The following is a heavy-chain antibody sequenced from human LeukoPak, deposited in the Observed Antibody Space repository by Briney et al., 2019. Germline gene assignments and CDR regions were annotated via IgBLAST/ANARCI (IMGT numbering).Heavy chain of an antibody. J-gene: IGHJ3*02. CDR2: SYYSGPT. D-gene: IGHD3-3*01. Sequence: SETLSLTCTVSGGSVSSGDYNWNWIRQPPGKGLEWIGYSYYSGPTYYNPSLKSRVTISVDASKNQFSLKLSSVTAADTAVYYCARGHHYDFWSGRPGAFDIWGQGTMVTVSS. V-gene: IGHV4-61*08. CDR1: GGSVSSGDYN. CDR3: ARGHHYDFWSGRPGAFDI.